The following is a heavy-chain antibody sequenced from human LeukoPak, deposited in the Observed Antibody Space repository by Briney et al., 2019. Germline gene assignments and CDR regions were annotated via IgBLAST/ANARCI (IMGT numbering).Heavy chain of an antibody. V-gene: IGHV1-69*06. Sequence: SVKVSCKASGGTFSSYVISWVRQAPGQGLEWMGGIIPMYNTINYAQKIQGRVTITADKSTSTAYMELSSLRSEDTAIYYCAREGYCSGDNCYRNWFDPWGQGTLVTVSS. CDR3: AREGYCSGDNCYRNWFDP. CDR1: GGTFSSYV. CDR2: IIPMYNTI. D-gene: IGHD2-15*01. J-gene: IGHJ5*02.